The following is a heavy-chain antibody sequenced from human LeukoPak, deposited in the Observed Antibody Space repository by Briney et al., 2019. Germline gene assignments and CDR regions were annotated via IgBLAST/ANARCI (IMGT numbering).Heavy chain of an antibody. CDR3: ARHDLTNIVVVPAAVNWFDP. CDR2: ICYSGST. V-gene: IGHV4-39*01. Sequence: KPSETLSLTCTVSGGSISSSSYFWGRIRQPPGKGLGWNGSICYSGSTYYNPSLKRRVTISVDTSKNQFSLKLSSVTAADTAVYYCARHDLTNIVVVPAAVNWFDPWGPGNPGHRLL. D-gene: IGHD2-2*01. J-gene: IGHJ5*02. CDR1: GGSISSSSYF.